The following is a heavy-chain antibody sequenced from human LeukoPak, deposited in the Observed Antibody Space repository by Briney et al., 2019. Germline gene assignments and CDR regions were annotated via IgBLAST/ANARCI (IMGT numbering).Heavy chain of an antibody. D-gene: IGHD6-19*01. V-gene: IGHV3-20*04. CDR1: GFTFDDYA. Sequence: PGGSLRLSCAASGFTFDDYAMSWVRQAPGKGLEWVSGIGKNGGNPGYADSVKGRFTISRDNAKNSLYLQMNSLRAEETALFFCTRDPGTVAIDYWGQGTLVTVSS. CDR2: IGKNGGNP. CDR3: TRDPGTVAIDY. J-gene: IGHJ4*02.